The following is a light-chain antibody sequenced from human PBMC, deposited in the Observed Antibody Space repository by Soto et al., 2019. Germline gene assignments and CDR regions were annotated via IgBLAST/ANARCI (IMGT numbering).Light chain of an antibody. Sequence: DIVMTQSPLSLPVTPGEPASISCRSSQSLLHTNGYNYLDWYLQKPGQSPQALIYLGSNRSSGVPDRFSVSGSGTDFTLKISRVEAEDVGVYYCMQHLQTPRTFGQGTKVEIK. CDR3: MQHLQTPRT. V-gene: IGKV2-28*01. CDR2: LGS. CDR1: QSLLHTNGYNY. J-gene: IGKJ1*01.